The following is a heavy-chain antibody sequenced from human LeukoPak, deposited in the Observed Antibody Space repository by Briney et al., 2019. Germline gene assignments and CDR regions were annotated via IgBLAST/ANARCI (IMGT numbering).Heavy chain of an antibody. CDR2: ISAYNGNT. CDR1: GYTFTSYG. D-gene: IGHD1-7*01. V-gene: IGHV1-18*01. Sequence: GASVKVSCKASGYTFTSYGISWVRQAPGQGLEWMGWISAYNGNTNYAQKLQGRVTMTTDTSTSTAYMELRSLRSDDTAVYYCASVNITGTTATSWFDPWGQGTLVTVSS. J-gene: IGHJ5*02. CDR3: ASVNITGTTATSWFDP.